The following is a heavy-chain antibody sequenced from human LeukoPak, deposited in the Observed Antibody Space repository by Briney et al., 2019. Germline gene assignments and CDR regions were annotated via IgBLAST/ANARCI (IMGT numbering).Heavy chain of an antibody. V-gene: IGHV3-33*01. Sequence: PGGSLRLSCAASGLTFSKYGMLWVRQAPGKGLEGVAVIRFYGCEKYYADSVKGRFTISRDNSKNTLFVKMNSVGAEDTPVYYCARDFWPTYGATASGSHFDYWGQGALVTVYS. CDR3: ARDFWPTYGATASGSHFDY. J-gene: IGHJ4*02. D-gene: IGHD4/OR15-4a*01. CDR2: IRFYGCEK. CDR1: GLTFSKYG.